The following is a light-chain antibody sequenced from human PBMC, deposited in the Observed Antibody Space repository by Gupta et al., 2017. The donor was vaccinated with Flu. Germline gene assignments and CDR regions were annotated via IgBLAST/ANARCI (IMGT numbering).Light chain of an antibody. CDR1: QTITRN. J-gene: IGKJ2*01. V-gene: IGKV3-15*01. Sequence: EIVMTQSPATLSVSPGERAALSCRASQTITRNLAWYQQKPGQAPRLLIYGTSTRATGIPARFSGSGSGTELTLTISSLQSEDFAVYYCQQYDGWPPAFTFGQGTKLEIK. CDR3: QQYDGWPPAFT. CDR2: GTS.